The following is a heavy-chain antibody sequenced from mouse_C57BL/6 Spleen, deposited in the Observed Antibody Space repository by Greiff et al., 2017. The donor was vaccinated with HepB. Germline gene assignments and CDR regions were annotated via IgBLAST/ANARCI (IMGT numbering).Heavy chain of an antibody. CDR3: ARQNYDYDGYYFDY. D-gene: IGHD2-4*01. V-gene: IGHV1-55*01. CDR1: GYTFTSYW. Sequence: QVHVKQPGAELVKPGASVKMSCKASGYTFTSYWITWVKQRPGQGLEWIGDIYPGSGSTNYNEKFKSKATLTVDTSSSTAYMQLSSLTSEDSAVYYCARQNYDYDGYYFDYWGQGTTLTVSS. J-gene: IGHJ2*01. CDR2: IYPGSGST.